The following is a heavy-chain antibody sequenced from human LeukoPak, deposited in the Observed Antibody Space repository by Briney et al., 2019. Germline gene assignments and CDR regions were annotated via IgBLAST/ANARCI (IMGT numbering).Heavy chain of an antibody. J-gene: IGHJ4*02. D-gene: IGHD3-22*01. CDR3: AKEGIYDSSGYSRPFDY. CDR2: ISGSGGST. CDR1: GFTFSSYA. Sequence: PGGSLRLSCAASGFTFSSYAMSWVRQAPGKGLEWVSAISGSGGSTYYADSVKGRFTISRDNSKNTLYLQMNSLRAEDTAVYYCAKEGIYDSSGYSRPFDYWGQGTLVTVSS. V-gene: IGHV3-23*01.